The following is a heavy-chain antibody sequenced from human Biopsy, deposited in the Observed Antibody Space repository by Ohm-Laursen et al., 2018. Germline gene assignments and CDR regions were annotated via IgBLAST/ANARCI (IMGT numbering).Heavy chain of an antibody. CDR2: INPSHGST. CDR3: TRGGYYYDSLAYYYWFDP. J-gene: IGHJ5*02. V-gene: IGHV1-46*01. Sequence: GASVKVSCKVSGYTLTSYYIHWVRQAPGQGLQWMGLINPSHGSTGSAQKFEGRVTMTRDTSISTAYVDLSSLRSDDTAVYYCTRGGYYYDSLAYYYWFDPWGQGTLVTVSS. D-gene: IGHD3-22*01. CDR1: GYTLTSYY.